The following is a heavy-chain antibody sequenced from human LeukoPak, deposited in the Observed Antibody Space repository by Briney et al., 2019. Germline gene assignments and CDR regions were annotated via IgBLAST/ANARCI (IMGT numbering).Heavy chain of an antibody. CDR3: ARGRDYGGFDY. CDR2: ISSGSSYT. J-gene: IGHJ4*02. Sequence: PGGSLRLSCAASGFTFSDYYMRWIRQAPGKGLEWVSDISSGSSYTDCADSVKGRFSISRDNAKNSLFLQMNSLRAEDTAVYYCARGRDYGGFDYWGQGTLVTVSS. V-gene: IGHV3-11*05. D-gene: IGHD4-23*01. CDR1: GFTFSDYY.